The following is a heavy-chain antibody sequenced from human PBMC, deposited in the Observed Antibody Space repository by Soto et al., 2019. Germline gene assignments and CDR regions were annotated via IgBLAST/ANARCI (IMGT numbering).Heavy chain of an antibody. CDR2: INPNSGGT. CDR3: ARDRSSSSWYDTNYYDYGMEG. Sequence: ASVKVSCKASGYTFTGYYMHWVRQAPGQGLEWMGWINPNSGGTNYAQKFQGRVTMTRDTSISTAYMELRRLRSDDTAVYYCARDRSSSSWYDTNYYDYGMEGWGEGTKVTVS. J-gene: IGHJ6*02. D-gene: IGHD6-13*01. V-gene: IGHV1-2*02. CDR1: GYTFTGYY.